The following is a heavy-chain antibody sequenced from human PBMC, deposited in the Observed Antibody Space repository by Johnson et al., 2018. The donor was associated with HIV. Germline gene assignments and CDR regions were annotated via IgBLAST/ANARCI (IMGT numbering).Heavy chain of an antibody. Sequence: QVQLVESGGGVAQPGWSLRLSCAAFGFTFSYYGMHWVRQVPGTGLAWVAFIRYDGDNEYYGDSVKGRFTISRDNSKNTLYLQMNRLRSDDTAVYYCARGGVVHDAFDMWGQGTMVTVSS. CDR2: IRYDGDNE. J-gene: IGHJ3*02. V-gene: IGHV3-30*02. CDR1: GFTFSYYG. D-gene: IGHD2-2*01. CDR3: ARGGVVHDAFDM.